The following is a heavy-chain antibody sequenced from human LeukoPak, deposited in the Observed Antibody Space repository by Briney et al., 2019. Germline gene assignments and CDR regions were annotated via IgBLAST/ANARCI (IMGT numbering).Heavy chain of an antibody. Sequence: GGSLRLSCAASGFTFSSYAMHWVRQAPGKGLEWVAVISYDGSNKYYADSVKGRFTISRDNSKNTLYLQMNSLRAEVMAGYYCAREKYYYGSASKGYYGMDVWGQGTTVTVSS. J-gene: IGHJ6*02. CDR3: AREKYYYGSASKGYYGMDV. V-gene: IGHV3-30-3*01. D-gene: IGHD3-10*01. CDR2: ISYDGSNK. CDR1: GFTFSSYA.